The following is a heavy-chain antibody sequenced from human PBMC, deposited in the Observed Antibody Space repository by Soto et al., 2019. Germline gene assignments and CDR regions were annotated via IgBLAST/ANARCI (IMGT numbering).Heavy chain of an antibody. V-gene: IGHV4-31*03. J-gene: IGHJ1*01. D-gene: IGHD5-18*01. CDR3: ARGILV. CDR1: GGSINSGGYC. Sequence: QVQLQESGPGLVKPSQTLSLTCTVSGGSINSGGYCWSWIRQHPWKGLDWIGCISYGGSTSYNPSPKSRVTLSVDTSKNQISLKLTSVTAADTAVYYCARGILVGGLGALITVSS. CDR2: ISYGGST.